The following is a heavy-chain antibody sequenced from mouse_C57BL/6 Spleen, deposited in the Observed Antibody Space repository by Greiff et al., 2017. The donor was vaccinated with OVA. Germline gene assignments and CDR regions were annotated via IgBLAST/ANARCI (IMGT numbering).Heavy chain of an antibody. J-gene: IGHJ4*01. Sequence: QVQLQQPGAELVRPGTSVKLSCKASGYTFTSYWMHWVKQRPGQGLEWIGVIDPSDSYTNYNQKFKGKATLTVDTSSSTAYMQLSSLTSEDSAVYYCARRGLLDYNYAMDYWGQGTSVTVSS. CDR1: GYTFTSYW. V-gene: IGHV1-59*01. CDR2: IDPSDSYT. D-gene: IGHD6-5*01. CDR3: ARRGLLDYNYAMDY.